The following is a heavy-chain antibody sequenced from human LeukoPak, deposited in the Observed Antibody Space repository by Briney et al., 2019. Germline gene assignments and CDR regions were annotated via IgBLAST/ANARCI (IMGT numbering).Heavy chain of an antibody. CDR1: GFTVSSNY. CDR3: ARDRVSSSSQDY. J-gene: IGHJ4*02. V-gene: IGHV3-66*02. D-gene: IGHD6-6*01. Sequence: GGSLRLSCAASGFTVSSNYMSWVRQAPGKGLEWVSVIYSGGSTYYADSVKGRFTISRDNSKNTLYLRMNSLRAEDTAVYYCARDRVSSSSQDYWGQGTLVTVSS. CDR2: IYSGGST.